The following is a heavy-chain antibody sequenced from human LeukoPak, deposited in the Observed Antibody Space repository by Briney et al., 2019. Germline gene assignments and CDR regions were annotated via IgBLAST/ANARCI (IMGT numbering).Heavy chain of an antibody. V-gene: IGHV3-48*04. CDR1: GFTFSSYS. J-gene: IGHJ4*02. CDR3: ARGRGYCSTTSCYTDY. CDR2: ISWNSGSI. D-gene: IGHD2-2*02. Sequence: GGSLRLSCAASGFTFSSYSMNWVRQAPGKGLEWVSGISWNSGSIGYADSVKGRFTISRDNAKNSLYLQMNSLRAEDTAVYYCARGRGYCSTTSCYTDYWGQGTLVTVSS.